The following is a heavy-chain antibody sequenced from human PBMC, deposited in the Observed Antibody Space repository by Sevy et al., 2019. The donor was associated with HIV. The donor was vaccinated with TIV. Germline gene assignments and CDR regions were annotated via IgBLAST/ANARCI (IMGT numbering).Heavy chain of an antibody. Sequence: ASVKVSCKASGGTFSSYAISWVRQAPGQGLEWMGGTIPIFGTANYAQKFQGRVTITADESTSTAYMELSSLRSEDTAVYYCARDIAARPGMDVWGQGTTVTVSS. CDR2: TIPIFGTA. CDR3: ARDIAARPGMDV. CDR1: GGTFSSYA. D-gene: IGHD6-6*01. V-gene: IGHV1-69*13. J-gene: IGHJ6*02.